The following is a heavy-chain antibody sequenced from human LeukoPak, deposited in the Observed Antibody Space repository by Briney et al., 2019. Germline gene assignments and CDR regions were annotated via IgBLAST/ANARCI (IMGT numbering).Heavy chain of an antibody. D-gene: IGHD3-10*01. CDR3: ARARRLLWFGESRHFDP. CDR2: IYYSGST. CDR1: GGSISSSSYY. V-gene: IGHV4-39*01. J-gene: IGHJ5*02. Sequence: SETLSLTCTVSGGSISSSSYYWGWIRQPPGKGLEWIGSIYYSGSTYYNPSLKSRVTISVDTSKNQFSLKLSSVTAADTAVYYCARARRLLWFGESRHFDPWGQGTLVTVSS.